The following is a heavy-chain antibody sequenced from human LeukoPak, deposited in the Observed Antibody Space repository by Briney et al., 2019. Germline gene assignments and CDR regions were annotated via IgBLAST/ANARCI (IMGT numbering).Heavy chain of an antibody. Sequence: SQTLSLTCAISGDSVSSNNAAWNWIRQSPPRGLEWLGRTYYRSKWYYGYAVSVKSRIIINPDTSKNQFSLQLDSVTPEDTAVYYCVRGGTSTAGFDYWGQGTLVTVSS. J-gene: IGHJ4*02. CDR2: TYYRSKWYY. V-gene: IGHV6-1*01. CDR3: VRGGTSTAGFDY. CDR1: GDSVSSNNAA. D-gene: IGHD6-13*01.